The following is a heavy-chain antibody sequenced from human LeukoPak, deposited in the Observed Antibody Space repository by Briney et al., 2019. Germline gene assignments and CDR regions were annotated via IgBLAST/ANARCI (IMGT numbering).Heavy chain of an antibody. Sequence: SETLSLTCAVSGYSISSGYYWGWSRQPPGKGLEWIGEINHSGSTNYNPSLKSRVTISVDTSKNQFSLKVSSVTAADTAVYYCARGVGYSTRFDPWGQGTLVTVSS. J-gene: IGHJ5*02. D-gene: IGHD5-18*01. CDR2: INHSGST. CDR3: ARGVGYSTRFDP. CDR1: GYSISSGYY. V-gene: IGHV4-38-2*01.